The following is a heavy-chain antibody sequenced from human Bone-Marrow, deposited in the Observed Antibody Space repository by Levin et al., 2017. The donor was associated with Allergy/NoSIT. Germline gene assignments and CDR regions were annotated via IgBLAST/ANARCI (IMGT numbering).Heavy chain of an antibody. Sequence: SETLSLTCTVSGGSISGYYWSWVRQPPGKGLEWVGHIFYSGSTNYNPSLKSRVTIPINTSKNQFPLNLTSVTAADTAFYYCARSVAGEFDYWGQGTLVTVSS. V-gene: IGHV4-59*01. J-gene: IGHJ4*02. CDR2: IFYSGST. CDR1: GGSISGYY. CDR3: ARSVAGEFDY. D-gene: IGHD3-10*01.